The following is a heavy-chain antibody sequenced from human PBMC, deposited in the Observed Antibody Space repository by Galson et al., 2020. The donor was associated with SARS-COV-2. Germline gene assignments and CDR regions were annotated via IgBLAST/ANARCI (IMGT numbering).Heavy chain of an antibody. V-gene: IGHV4-59*01. J-gene: IGHJ5*02. D-gene: IGHD3-16*02. Sequence: SETLSLTCTVSGASISNYYWSWIRPPPGKGLEWIGFVSNSGGAKSNPSLKSQVTISVDTSKNQFSLKLASVTTADTAVYYCASLNPYRTWGQGTLITVSS. CDR1: GASISNYY. CDR3: ASLNPYRT. CDR2: VSNSGGA.